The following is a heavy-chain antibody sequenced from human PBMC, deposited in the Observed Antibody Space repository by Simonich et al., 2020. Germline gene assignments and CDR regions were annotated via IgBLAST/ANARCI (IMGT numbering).Heavy chain of an antibody. Sequence: QLQLQESGPGLVKPSETLSLTCTVSGGSISSSSYYWGWVRQPPGQGLEWIGSIYYSGGTYNNPALKSRVTISVDTSKNQFSLKLSSVTAADTAVYYCARHAGFAFDIWGQGTMVTVSS. CDR3: ARHAGFAFDI. V-gene: IGHV4-39*01. CDR1: GGSISSSSYY. CDR2: IYYSGGT. J-gene: IGHJ3*02. D-gene: IGHD6-13*01.